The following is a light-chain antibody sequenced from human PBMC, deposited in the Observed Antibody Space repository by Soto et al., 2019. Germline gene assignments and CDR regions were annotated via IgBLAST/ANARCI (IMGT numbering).Light chain of an antibody. V-gene: IGLV1-44*01. Sequence: QSALTQPPSASGTPGQRVTISCSGSSSNIGTNTVNWYQQLPGSAPQLLLYNTNQRPSGVPGRFSGSKSGTSASLAISGLQSEDEDDYYCAAWDGSLDVVLFGGGTKLTV. CDR1: SSNIGTNT. CDR2: NTN. J-gene: IGLJ2*01. CDR3: AAWDGSLDVVL.